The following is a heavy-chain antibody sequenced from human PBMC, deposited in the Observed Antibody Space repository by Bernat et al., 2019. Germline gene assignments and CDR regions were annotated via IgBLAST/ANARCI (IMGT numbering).Heavy chain of an antibody. CDR3: TRDPGAATFDY. Sequence: QVQLMQAGAEVKKPGASVRVSCKASGYSFTNYDITWVRQAPGQGPEWMGGISGNSGNTNYAQKLQGRVTMTTDTSTSTAYMELRSLRSDDTAVYYCTRDPGAATFDYWG. D-gene: IGHD4-17*01. CDR1: GYSFTNYD. J-gene: IGHJ4*01. V-gene: IGHV1-18*01. CDR2: ISGNSGNT.